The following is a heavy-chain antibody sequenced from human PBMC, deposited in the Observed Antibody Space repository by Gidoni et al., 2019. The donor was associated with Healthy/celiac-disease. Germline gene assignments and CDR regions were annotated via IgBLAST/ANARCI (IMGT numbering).Heavy chain of an antibody. CDR3: AKDLWGNYVFGWFDP. D-gene: IGHD3-16*01. V-gene: IGHV3-23*01. CDR2: ISGSGGST. Sequence: EVQLLESGGGLVQPGGSLRLSCADSGFTFSSYAMSWVRQAPGKGLEWVSAISGSGGSTYYADSVKGRFTISRDNSKNTLYLQMNSLRAEDTAVYYCAKDLWGNYVFGWFDPWGQGTLVTVSS. CDR1: GFTFSSYA. J-gene: IGHJ5*02.